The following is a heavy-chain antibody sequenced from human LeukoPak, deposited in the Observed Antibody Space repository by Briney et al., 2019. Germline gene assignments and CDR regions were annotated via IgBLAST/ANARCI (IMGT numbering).Heavy chain of an antibody. J-gene: IGHJ4*02. CDR1: AGTFSSYN. CDR3: ARESVAGGFEY. Sequence: VASVKVTCKASAGTFSSYNFIWVRQAPEQGLEWMGGIIPMQGTPNYAQKFQDRVTISADKSTTTVYMALSSLRYEDTAMYYCARESVAGGFEYWGQGTLVTVSS. D-gene: IGHD6-19*01. V-gene: IGHV1-69*08. CDR2: IIPMQGTP.